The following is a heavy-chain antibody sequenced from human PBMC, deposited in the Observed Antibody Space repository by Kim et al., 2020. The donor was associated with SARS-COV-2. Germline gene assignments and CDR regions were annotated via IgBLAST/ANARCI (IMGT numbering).Heavy chain of an antibody. CDR3: ARSETIFGVDIVCFDY. V-gene: IGHV4-31*03. CDR1: GCSISSCGYY. D-gene: IGHD3-3*01. CDR2: IYYSGST. Sequence: SETLSLTCTVSGCSISSCGYYWSCIRQDPGKGLEWIVYIYYSGSTYYNPSLKSRVTISVDTSKNQFSLKLSSVTAADAAVYYGARSETIFGVDIVCFDY. J-gene: IGHJ4*01.